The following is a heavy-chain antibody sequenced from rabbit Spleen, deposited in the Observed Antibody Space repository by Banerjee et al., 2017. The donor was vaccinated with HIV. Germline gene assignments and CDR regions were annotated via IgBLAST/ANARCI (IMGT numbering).Heavy chain of an antibody. CDR1: GFSFSSSYY. J-gene: IGHJ6*01. D-gene: IGHD8-1*01. Sequence: QSLEESGGGLVQPEGSLTLTCTASGFSFSSSYYMCWVRQAPGKGLEWIACIESGSSGFTYFASWAKGRFTISKTSSTTVTLQMTSLTAADTATYFCARDSGSSFSSYGMDLWGPGTLVTVS. V-gene: IGHV1S40*01. CDR2: IESGSSGFT. CDR3: ARDSGSSFSSYGMDL.